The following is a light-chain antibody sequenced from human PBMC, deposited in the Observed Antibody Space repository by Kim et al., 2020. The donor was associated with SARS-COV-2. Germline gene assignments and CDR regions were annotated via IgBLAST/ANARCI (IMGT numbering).Light chain of an antibody. CDR2: GKN. CDR3: NSRDSNANVV. V-gene: IGLV3-19*01. J-gene: IGLJ2*01. Sequence: SSELTQDSAVSVALGQPVRITCQGDSLRSYYATWYQQKPGQAPILVIYGKNNRLSGIPDRFSGSSSGKTASLTITGSQAGDEADYYCNSRDSNANVVFGG. CDR1: SLRSYY.